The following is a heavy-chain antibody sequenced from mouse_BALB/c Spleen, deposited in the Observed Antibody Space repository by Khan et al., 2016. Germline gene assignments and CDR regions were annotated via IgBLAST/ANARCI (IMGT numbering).Heavy chain of an antibody. CDR2: IHYGGST. CDR3: AGSPGIFDY. CDR1: GYSITSGSN. Sequence: EVKLLESGPDLAKPSQSLSLTCTVTGYSITSGSNWHWIRQFPGNNLEWLGYIHYGGSTNYHPSLHSRISITRDTSQTHFFLQLNSVTTEDTATYYCAGSPGIFDYWGPGTTLPVSS. V-gene: IGHV3-1*02. J-gene: IGHJ2*01.